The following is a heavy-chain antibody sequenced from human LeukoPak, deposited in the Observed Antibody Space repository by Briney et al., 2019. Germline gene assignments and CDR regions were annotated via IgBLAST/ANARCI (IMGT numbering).Heavy chain of an antibody. D-gene: IGHD5-12*01. J-gene: IGHJ4*02. V-gene: IGHV1-2*02. CDR2: INPNSGGT. CDR1: GYSFTGYY. CDR3: AGLSGYDPYYFDY. Sequence: GASVKVSCKASGYSFTGYYMHWVRQAPGQGLEWMGCINPNSGGTDYAQKFQGRVTMTRDTSISTAYMDLSRLTSDDTAVYYCAGLSGYDPYYFDYWGQGTLVAVSS.